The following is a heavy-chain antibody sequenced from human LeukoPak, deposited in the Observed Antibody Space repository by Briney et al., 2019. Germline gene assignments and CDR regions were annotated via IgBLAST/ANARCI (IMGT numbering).Heavy chain of an antibody. V-gene: IGHV3-30-3*02. D-gene: IGHD4-17*01. J-gene: IGHJ4*02. CDR3: AKSEVTTAYFDY. CDR1: GFTFSSYA. Sequence: ARSLRPSSAASGFTFSSYAMHWVRQVHGNGLEWVAVISSDGTNKFYADSVKGRFTISRDNSKTTLYLQMNSLRAEDTAVYYGAKSEVTTAYFDYCGPGTLFTLS. CDR2: ISSDGTNK.